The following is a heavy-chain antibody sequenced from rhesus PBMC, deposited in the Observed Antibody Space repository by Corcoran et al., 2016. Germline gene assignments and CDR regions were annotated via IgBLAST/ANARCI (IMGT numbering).Heavy chain of an antibody. J-gene: IGHJ4*01. CDR3: ARGRSGTVTAIDY. Sequence: QVQLQESGPGLVKPSETLSLTCAVSGFSISSGYGWTWIRQPPGKGLEWIGYIGGSSGSTNYKSARKSRVTISKDTAKNQLSRKVSWVTAADTAVYYGARGRSGTVTAIDYWGQGVLVTVSS. V-gene: IGHV4-127*01. D-gene: IGHD4-23*01. CDR2: IGGSSGST. CDR1: GFSISSGYG.